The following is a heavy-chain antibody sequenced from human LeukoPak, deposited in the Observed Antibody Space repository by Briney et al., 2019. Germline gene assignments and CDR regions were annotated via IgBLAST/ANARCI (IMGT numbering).Heavy chain of an antibody. D-gene: IGHD6-6*01. CDR3: ARGMEYSSSSAWFDP. CDR1: GFTFSDYY. Sequence: GGSLRLSCAAPGFTFSDYYMSWIRQAPGKGLEWVSYISSSSSYTNYADSVKGRFTISRDNAKNSLYLQMNSLRAEDTAVYYCARGMEYSSSSAWFDPWGQGTLVTVSS. CDR2: ISSSSSYT. J-gene: IGHJ5*02. V-gene: IGHV3-11*06.